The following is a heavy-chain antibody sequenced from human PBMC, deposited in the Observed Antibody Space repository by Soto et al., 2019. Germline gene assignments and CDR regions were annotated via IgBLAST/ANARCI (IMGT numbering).Heavy chain of an antibody. CDR3: AKDSITIFGVVISAVGIQLDY. D-gene: IGHD3-3*01. Sequence: GGSLRLSCTASGFTFRSYSMSWVRQAPGKGLEWVSAISGSGGSTYYADSVKGRFTISRDNSKNTLYLQMNSLRAEDTAVYYCAKDSITIFGVVISAVGIQLDYWGQGTLVTVSS. CDR2: ISGSGGST. V-gene: IGHV3-23*01. J-gene: IGHJ4*02. CDR1: GFTFRSYS.